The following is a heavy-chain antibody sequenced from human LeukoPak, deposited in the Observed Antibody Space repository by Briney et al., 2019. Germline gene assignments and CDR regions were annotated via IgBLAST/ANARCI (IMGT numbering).Heavy chain of an antibody. J-gene: IGHJ4*02. CDR1: GYTFTSYG. CDR3: AREFRVLSVAGTVRYFDY. V-gene: IGHV1-18*04. D-gene: IGHD6-19*01. Sequence: ASVKVSCKASGYTFTSYGFSWVGQAPGQGREWMGWISAYNGNTNYAQKLQGRVTMTTDTSTSTAYMELRSLRSDDTAVYYCAREFRVLSVAGTVRYFDYWGQGTLVTVSS. CDR2: ISAYNGNT.